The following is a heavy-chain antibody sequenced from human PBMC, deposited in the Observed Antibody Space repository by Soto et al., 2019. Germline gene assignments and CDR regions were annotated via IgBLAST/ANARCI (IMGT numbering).Heavy chain of an antibody. V-gene: IGHV1-8*01. CDR3: ARPDSPLTTVYYYYYGMDV. CDR1: GYTFTSYD. J-gene: IGHJ6*02. Sequence: QVQLVQSGAEVKKPGASVKVSCKASGYTFTSYDINWVRQATGQGLEWMGWMNPNSGNTGYAQKFQGRVTMTRNTSISTAYMELSSLRSEDTAVYYCARPDSPLTTVYYYYYGMDVWGQGTTVTVSS. D-gene: IGHD4-17*01. CDR2: MNPNSGNT.